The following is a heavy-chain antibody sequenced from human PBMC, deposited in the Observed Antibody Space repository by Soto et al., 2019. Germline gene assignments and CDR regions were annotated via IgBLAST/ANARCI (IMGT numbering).Heavy chain of an antibody. Sequence: SGPTLVNPTETLTLTCTVSGLSLSTAKLGVSWIRQPPGKALEWLAHILSNDDKSYSTSLDRRLTISKDTSKSQVVLTMTNLDPVDSGTYYCALIKDCSRTDCFLASFDPWGQGTLVTVSS. CDR3: ALIKDCSRTDCFLASFDP. D-gene: IGHD2-2*01. J-gene: IGHJ5*02. V-gene: IGHV2-26*01. CDR1: GLSLSTAKLG. CDR2: ILSNDDK.